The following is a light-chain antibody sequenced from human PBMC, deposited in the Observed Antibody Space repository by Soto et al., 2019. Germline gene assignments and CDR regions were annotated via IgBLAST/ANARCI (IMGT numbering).Light chain of an antibody. CDR2: GAS. V-gene: IGKV3-20*01. CDR3: QQYGNSAWT. J-gene: IGKJ1*01. CDR1: QSVSSTY. Sequence: EIVLTQSPGTLSLSPGERATLSCRASQSVSSTYLAWYQQKPAQAPRLLIYGASSRATDIPDRFSGSGSGTDFTLTISRLEREDFAVYYCQQYGNSAWTFGQGTKVDIK.